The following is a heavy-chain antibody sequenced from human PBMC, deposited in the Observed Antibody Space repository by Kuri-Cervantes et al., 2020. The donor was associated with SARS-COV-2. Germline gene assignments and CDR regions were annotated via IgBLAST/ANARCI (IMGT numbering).Heavy chain of an antibody. D-gene: IGHD2-2*01. V-gene: IGHV1-69*04. J-gene: IGHJ6*03. CDR1: GYTFTSYG. CDR2: IIPILGTA. CDR3: ARASTYCSSTSCYDYYYMDV. Sequence: SVKVSCKASGYTFTSYGISWVRQAPGQGLEWMGRIIPILGTANYAQKFQGRVTITADKSTSTAYMELSSLRSEDTAVYYCARASTYCSSTSCYDYYYMDVWGKGTTVTVSS.